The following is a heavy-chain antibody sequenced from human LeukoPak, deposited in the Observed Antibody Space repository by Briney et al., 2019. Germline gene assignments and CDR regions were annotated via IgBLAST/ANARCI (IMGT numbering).Heavy chain of an antibody. CDR2: IYNDGNT. CDR3: ARTYSNSGLEYFDF. J-gene: IGHJ4*02. Sequence: GGSLRLSCAASGFTVSSNYMTWVRQAPGKGLEWVSIIYNDGNTFYADSVKGRFTISRDNSKNTLYLQMNSLRAEDTAVYYCARTYSNSGLEYFDFWGQGTLVTVSS. D-gene: IGHD6-13*01. V-gene: IGHV3-53*01. CDR1: GFTVSSNY.